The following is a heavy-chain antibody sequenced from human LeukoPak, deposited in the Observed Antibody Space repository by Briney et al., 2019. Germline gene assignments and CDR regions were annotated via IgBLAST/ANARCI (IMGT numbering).Heavy chain of an antibody. J-gene: IGHJ4*02. Sequence: GGSLRLSCAASGFTLSNHWMIWVRQAPGKGLECVANIKQDGIEKYYLDSVKGRFTISRDNAKNSVYLQMNSLRVEDTAVYYCARAFGDNWPLDYWGQGTLVTVSS. V-gene: IGHV3-7*01. CDR2: IKQDGIEK. CDR1: GFTLSNHW. CDR3: ARAFGDNWPLDY. D-gene: IGHD1-20*01.